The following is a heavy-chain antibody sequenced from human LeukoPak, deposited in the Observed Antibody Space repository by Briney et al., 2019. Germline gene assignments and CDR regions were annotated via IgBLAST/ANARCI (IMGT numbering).Heavy chain of an antibody. V-gene: IGHV4-59*01. D-gene: IGHD3-10*01. CDR3: ARGYYYGSGSWDYYYYYGMDV. Sequence: SETLSLTCTVSGGSISSYYWSWIRQPPGKGLEWIGYVYYSGSTNYNPSLKSRVTISVDTSKNQFSLKLSSVTAADTAVYYCARGYYYGSGSWDYYYYYGMDVWGQGTTVTVSS. J-gene: IGHJ6*02. CDR2: VYYSGST. CDR1: GGSISSYY.